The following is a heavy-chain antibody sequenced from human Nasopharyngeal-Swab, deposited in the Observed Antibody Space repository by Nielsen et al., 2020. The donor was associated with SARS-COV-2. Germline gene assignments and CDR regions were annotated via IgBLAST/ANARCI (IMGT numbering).Heavy chain of an antibody. Sequence: ASVKVSCKASGYTFTGYYMHWVRQAPGQGLEWMGWINPNSGGTNYAQKFQGLVTMTRDTSISTAYMELRSLRSEDTAVYYCAASQWGEYFDYWGQGTLVSVSS. V-gene: IGHV1-2*04. CDR3: AASQWGEYFDY. J-gene: IGHJ4*02. D-gene: IGHD3-16*01. CDR1: GYTFTGYY. CDR2: INPNSGGT.